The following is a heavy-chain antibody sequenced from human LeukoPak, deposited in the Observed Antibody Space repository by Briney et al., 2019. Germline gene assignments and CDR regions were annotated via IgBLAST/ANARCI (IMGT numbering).Heavy chain of an antibody. CDR2: IYSGGTT. J-gene: IGHJ3*02. Sequence: PGGSLRLSCAASGFTVNTNYMTWVRQAPGKGLEWVSSIYSGGTTYYADSVKGRFIISRDNSKNTVSLQMNSLRAEDTAVYYCARGVKGLRGAFDIWGQGTMVTVSS. V-gene: IGHV3-66*01. CDR3: ARGVKGLRGAFDI. D-gene: IGHD3-10*01. CDR1: GFTVNTNY.